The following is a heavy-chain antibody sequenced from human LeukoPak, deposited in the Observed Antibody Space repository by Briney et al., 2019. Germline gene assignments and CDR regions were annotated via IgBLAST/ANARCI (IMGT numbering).Heavy chain of an antibody. V-gene: IGHV4-59*08. J-gene: IGHJ5*02. CDR3: ARHKGGRYTESFLDP. Sequence: SETLSLTCTVSGGSISNYYWSWIRQPPGKALEWIGYIYSSGSTTYNPSLKSRVTMSLDTSKNQFSLKLSSVTAADTALYYCARHKGGRYTESFLDPWGQGTLVTVSS. D-gene: IGHD1-26*01. CDR1: GGSISNYY. CDR2: IYSSGST.